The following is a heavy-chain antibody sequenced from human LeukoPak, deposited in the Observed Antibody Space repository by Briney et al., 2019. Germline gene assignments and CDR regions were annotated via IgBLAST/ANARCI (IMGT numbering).Heavy chain of an antibody. V-gene: IGHV3-7*01. CDR3: VRDGGVSGYDLLDY. J-gene: IGHJ4*02. CDR2: INQDGSKE. Sequence: GGSLRLSCTASGFIFSNYWMTWVRQAPGKGLEWVAQINQDGSKEYYIDSVKARFRISRDNARNSLSLQMNSLRAEDTAVYYCVRDGGVSGYDLLDYWGQGTLVTVSS. D-gene: IGHD5-12*01. CDR1: GFIFSNYW.